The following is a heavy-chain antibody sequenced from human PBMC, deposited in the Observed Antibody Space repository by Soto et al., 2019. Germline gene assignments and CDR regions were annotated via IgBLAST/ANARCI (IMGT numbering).Heavy chain of an antibody. CDR2: IRSARYGGTA. Sequence: HPGGSLRLSCSGFGFIFGDYALSWFRQTPGKGLECVGFIRSARYGGTADYAASVKGRFIIYRDDSRSAAYLQMNSLRNDDSGVYFCSRIPRNGRGDPFDRWGQGTLVTVSS. V-gene: IGHV3-49*03. J-gene: IGHJ5*02. CDR1: GFIFGDYA. D-gene: IGHD2-21*02. CDR3: SRIPRNGRGDPFDR.